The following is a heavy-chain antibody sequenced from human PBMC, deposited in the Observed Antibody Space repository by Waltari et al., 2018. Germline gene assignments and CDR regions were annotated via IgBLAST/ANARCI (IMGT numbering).Heavy chain of an antibody. Sequence: QVQLVESGGGVVQPGRSRRLSCAASGFTFSSCAMHWVRQAPGKGLEWVAVISYDGSNKYYADSVKGRFTISRDNSKNTLYLQMNSLRAEDTAVYYCARAIPAAADVGHPYFDYWGQGTLVTVSS. CDR1: GFTFSSCA. CDR2: ISYDGSNK. J-gene: IGHJ4*02. D-gene: IGHD6-13*01. CDR3: ARAIPAAADVGHPYFDY. V-gene: IGHV3-30-3*01.